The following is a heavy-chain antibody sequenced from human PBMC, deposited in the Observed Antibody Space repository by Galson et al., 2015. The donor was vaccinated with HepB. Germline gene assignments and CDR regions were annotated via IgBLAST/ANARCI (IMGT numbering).Heavy chain of an antibody. D-gene: IGHD6-6*01. CDR1: GGTFKSYT. J-gene: IGHJ6*03. Sequence: SVKVSCKASGGTFKSYTIDWVRQAPGQGLEWMGGIIALFSTSNYAQKFQDWITMTRDTSISTAYLEVTSLRSDDPAVYYCARDRSSSSSYYYFYYMDLWGTGTTVTVSS. CDR2: IIALFSTS. CDR3: ARDRSSSSSYYYFYYMDL. V-gene: IGHV1-2*04.